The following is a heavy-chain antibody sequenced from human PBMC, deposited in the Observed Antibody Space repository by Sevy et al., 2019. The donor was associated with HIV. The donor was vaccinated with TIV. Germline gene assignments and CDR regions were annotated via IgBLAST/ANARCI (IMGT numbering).Heavy chain of an antibody. CDR2: VWPIESDT. D-gene: IGHD6-19*01. V-gene: IGHV5-51*01. Sequence: GESLKISCQASGYSFPTYWIAWVRQMPGKGLEWVGIVWPIESDTTYSPSFQGQVTISVEKSINTVYLHWSSLKASHTGVYYGARGRQWPSDFDFWGQGTLVTVSS. CDR3: ARGRQWPSDFDF. CDR1: GYSFPTYW. J-gene: IGHJ4*02.